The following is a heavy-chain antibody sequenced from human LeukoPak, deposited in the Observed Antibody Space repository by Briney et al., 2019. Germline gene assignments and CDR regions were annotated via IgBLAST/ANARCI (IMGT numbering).Heavy chain of an antibody. CDR2: ISAGGGST. Sequence: GGSLRLSCSASGFTFSSYAMSWVRQAPGKGLEWVSSISAGGGSTYYGDSVKGRFTISRDSSKNTLYLQMNSLRAEDTAVYYCVKSGYQLLWDNWFDPWGQGTLVTVSS. J-gene: IGHJ5*02. CDR3: VKSGYQLLWDNWFDP. V-gene: IGHV3-23*01. D-gene: IGHD2-2*01. CDR1: GFTFSSYA.